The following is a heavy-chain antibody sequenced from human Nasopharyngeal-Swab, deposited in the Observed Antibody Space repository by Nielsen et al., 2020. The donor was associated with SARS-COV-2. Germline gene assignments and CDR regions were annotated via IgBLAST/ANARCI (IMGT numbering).Heavy chain of an antibody. CDR1: GGSISSGSYY. CDR3: ARGNDFWSDNWYFDL. CDR2: IYTSGST. D-gene: IGHD3-3*01. Sequence: SETLSLTCTVSGGSISSGSYYWSWIRQPAGKGLEWIGRIYTSGSTNYNPSLKSRVTISVDTSKNQFPLKLSSVTAADTAVYYCARGNDFWSDNWYFDLWGRGTLVTVSS. V-gene: IGHV4-61*02. J-gene: IGHJ2*01.